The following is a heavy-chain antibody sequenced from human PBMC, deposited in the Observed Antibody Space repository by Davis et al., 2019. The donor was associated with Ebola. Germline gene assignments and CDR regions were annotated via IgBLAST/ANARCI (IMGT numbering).Heavy chain of an antibody. CDR3: ATWARGYGRGLYYYYYMDV. CDR2: IKQDGSEK. Sequence: PGGSLRLSCAASGFTFSSYWMSWVRQAPGKGLEWVANIKQDGSEKYYVDSVKGRFTISRDNAKNSLYLQMNSLRAEDTAVYYCATWARGYGRGLYYYYYMDVWGKGTTVTVSS. D-gene: IGHD3-10*02. V-gene: IGHV3-7*01. J-gene: IGHJ6*03. CDR1: GFTFSSYW.